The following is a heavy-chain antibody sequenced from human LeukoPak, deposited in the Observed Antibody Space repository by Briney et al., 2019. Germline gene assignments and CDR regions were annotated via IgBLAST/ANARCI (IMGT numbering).Heavy chain of an antibody. CDR2: IGTAGDT. CDR3: ARGRDGYNRKYGMDV. J-gene: IGHJ6*02. V-gene: IGHV3-13*01. Sequence: GGSLRLSCAASGFTFSSYDMHWVRQATGKGLEWVSAIGTAGDTYYPGSVKGRFTISRENAKNSLYLQTNSLRAGDTAVYYCARGRDGYNRKYGMDVWGQGTTVTVSS. D-gene: IGHD5-24*01. CDR1: GFTFSSYD.